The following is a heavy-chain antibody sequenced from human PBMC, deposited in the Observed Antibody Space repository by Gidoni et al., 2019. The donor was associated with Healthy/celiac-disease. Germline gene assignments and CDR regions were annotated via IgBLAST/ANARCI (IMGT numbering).Heavy chain of an antibody. J-gene: IGHJ4*02. CDR1: GFTFRSYS. D-gene: IGHD3-10*01. V-gene: IGHV3-21*01. CDR3: ARDKWFGELLPFDY. Sequence: EVQLVESGGGLVKPGGSLRLSCAASGFTFRSYSMNWVRQAPGKGLEWVSSISSSSSYIYYADSVKGRFTISRDNAKNSLYLQMNSLRAEDTAVYYCARDKWFGELLPFDYWGQGTLVTVSS. CDR2: ISSSSSYI.